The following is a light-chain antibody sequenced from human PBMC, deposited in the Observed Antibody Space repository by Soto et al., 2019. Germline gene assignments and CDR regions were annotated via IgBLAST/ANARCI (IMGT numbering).Light chain of an antibody. Sequence: IQMTQSPSYLSASVGDRVTITCRASQGIRNDLGWYQQKPGKDPKSMIYGASSLQSGVPSRFSGSGSGTAFTLTISSLQPEELATYYCLPHATCPQTFGHGTKVDIK. V-gene: IGKV1-17*01. CDR1: QGIRND. CDR3: LPHATCPQT. J-gene: IGKJ1*01. CDR2: GAS.